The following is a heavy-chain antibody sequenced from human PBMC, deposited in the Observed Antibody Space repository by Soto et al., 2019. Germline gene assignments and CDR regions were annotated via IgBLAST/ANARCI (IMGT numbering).Heavy chain of an antibody. V-gene: IGHV3-33*01. J-gene: IGHJ4*02. D-gene: IGHD4-17*01. CDR2: IWYDGSNK. CDR3: ARAPNYGDYPVYSDY. Sequence: QVQLVESGGGVVQPGRSLRLSCAASGFTFSSYGMHWVRQAPGKGLEWVAVIWYDGSNKYYADSVKGRFTISRDNSKNTLYLQMNSLRAEDTAVYYCARAPNYGDYPVYSDYWGQGTLVTVSS. CDR1: GFTFSSYG.